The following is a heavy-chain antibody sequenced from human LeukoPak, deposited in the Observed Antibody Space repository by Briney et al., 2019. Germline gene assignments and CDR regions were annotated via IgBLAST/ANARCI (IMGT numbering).Heavy chain of an antibody. Sequence: GGSLRLSCAASGFILSDHYMDWVRQAPGKGLEWVGRTKSKADSYTTEYAASVKGRFTISRDDSKNSLYLQMNSLRDEDTAVYYCARDRDYAFDSWGQGTLVTVSS. CDR2: TKSKADSYTT. V-gene: IGHV3-72*01. CDR1: GFILSDHY. CDR3: ARDRDYAFDS. J-gene: IGHJ4*02. D-gene: IGHD4-17*01.